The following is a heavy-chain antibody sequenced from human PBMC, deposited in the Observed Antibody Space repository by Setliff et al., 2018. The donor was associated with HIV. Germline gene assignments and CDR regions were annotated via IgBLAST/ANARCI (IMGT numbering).Heavy chain of an antibody. V-gene: IGHV4-39*07. CDR1: GGSISSRSYY. J-gene: IGHJ4*02. CDR2: IYHVGRA. CDR3: ARVGYHGSGRYSFDY. Sequence: KTSETLSLTCTVPGGSISSRSYYWGWIRQPPGKGLEWIGNIYHVGRAFYSPSLESRVSISVDTSKNQFSLRLTSVTAAETAVYYCARVGYHGSGRYSFDYWGQGTRVTVSS. D-gene: IGHD3-10*01.